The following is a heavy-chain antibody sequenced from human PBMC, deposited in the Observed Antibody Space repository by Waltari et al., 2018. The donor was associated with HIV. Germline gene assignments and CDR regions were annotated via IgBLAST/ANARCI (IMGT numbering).Heavy chain of an antibody. V-gene: IGHV3-7*01. Sequence: VQLVESGGGLVQPGGSLRLSCAASGSPGFTFRNDWMSWVRQAPGKGLEWVANIKQDGSETYYVDSVKGRFTVSRDNAKNSLFLHMNSLRAEDTAVYYCARGRYYDSLYYFDYWGQGTLVTVSS. CDR3: ARGRYYDSLYYFDY. J-gene: IGHJ4*02. CDR2: IKQDGSET. CDR1: GSPGFTFRNDW. D-gene: IGHD3-22*01.